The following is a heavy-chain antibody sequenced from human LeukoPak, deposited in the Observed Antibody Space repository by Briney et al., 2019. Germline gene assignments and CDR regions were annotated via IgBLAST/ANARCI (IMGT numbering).Heavy chain of an antibody. Sequence: GGSLRLSCEASGFTFGDYAMHWVRQAPGKGLEWVSLISWDGGSTYYADSVKGRFTISRDNSKNSLYLQMNSLRAEDTALYYCAKSSSRFHYYYYMDVWGKGTTVTVSS. V-gene: IGHV3-43D*03. CDR3: AKSSSRFHYYYYMDV. CDR2: ISWDGGST. CDR1: GFTFGDYA. J-gene: IGHJ6*03.